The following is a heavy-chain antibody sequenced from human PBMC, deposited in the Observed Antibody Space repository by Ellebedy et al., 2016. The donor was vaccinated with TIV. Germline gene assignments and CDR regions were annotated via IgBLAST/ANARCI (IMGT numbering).Heavy chain of an antibody. Sequence: GESLKISCAASGFTFSDSDMHWVRQATGKGLEWVSAIGAGGDTYYAASVKGRFTISRENAKNSLYLQMDSLRAGDTALYYCARELLDDYESGSYGWDFDLWGRGTLVTVSS. J-gene: IGHJ2*01. V-gene: IGHV3-13*01. CDR2: IGAGGDT. CDR3: ARELLDDYESGSYGWDFDL. D-gene: IGHD3-10*01. CDR1: GFTFSDSD.